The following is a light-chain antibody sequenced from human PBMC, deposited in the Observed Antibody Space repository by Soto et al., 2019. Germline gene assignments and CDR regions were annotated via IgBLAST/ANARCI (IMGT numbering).Light chain of an antibody. Sequence: EIVLTQSPGTLSLSPGERATLSCRASQSVSSSYLAWYQQKPGPAPRLLIYAASSRATGIPDRFSGSGSGTDFTLTISRLEPEDFAVYYCQQYGSSYTFGQGTKLEIK. CDR3: QQYGSSYT. CDR2: AAS. CDR1: QSVSSSY. V-gene: IGKV3-20*01. J-gene: IGKJ2*01.